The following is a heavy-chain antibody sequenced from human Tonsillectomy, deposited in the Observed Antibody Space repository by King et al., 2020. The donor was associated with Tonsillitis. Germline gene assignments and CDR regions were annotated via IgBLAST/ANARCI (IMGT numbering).Heavy chain of an antibody. D-gene: IGHD3-10*01. CDR3: ASDFRWVGEFFHYYYMDV. V-gene: IGHV3-33*08. J-gene: IGHJ6*03. CDR1: GFTFSSYG. CDR2: VWYDGSNE. Sequence: VQLVESGGGVVQPGRSLRLSCAASGFTFSSYGMHWVRQAPGKGLEWVALVWYDGSNEYYADSVKGRFTISRDNSKNTLYLQMNSLRDEDTAVYYCASDFRWVGEFFHYYYMDVWGKGTTVTVSS.